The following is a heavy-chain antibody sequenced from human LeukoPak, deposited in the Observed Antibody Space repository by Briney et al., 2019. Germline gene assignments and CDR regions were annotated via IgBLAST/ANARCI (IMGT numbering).Heavy chain of an antibody. J-gene: IGHJ3*02. CDR2: ITSSGSTI. V-gene: IGHV3-11*04. Sequence: GGSLRLSCAVSGFTFSDFYMSWIRQAPEKGLEWTSYITSSGSTIYYADSVKGRFTISRDNAKNSLYLQMNSLRVEDTAVYYCARDRHESSGYYDAFDIWGQGTMVTVSS. CDR3: ARDRHESSGYYDAFDI. D-gene: IGHD3-22*01. CDR1: GFTFSDFY.